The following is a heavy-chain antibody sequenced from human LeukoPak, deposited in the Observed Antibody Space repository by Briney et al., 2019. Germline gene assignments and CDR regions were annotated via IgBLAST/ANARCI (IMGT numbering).Heavy chain of an antibody. CDR1: GGSINGYL. CDR3: ARHVTARKWLLRAEVGWFDP. Sequence: NPSETLSLTCTVSGGSINGYLCTWLRQSAGAGLECIGRIHTSGTTYYNPSLKSRVTISVDTSKNQFSLKLSSVTAADTAVYYCARHVTARKWLLRAEVGWFDPWGQGTLVTVSS. V-gene: IGHV4-4*07. D-gene: IGHD3-22*01. J-gene: IGHJ5*02. CDR2: IHTSGTT.